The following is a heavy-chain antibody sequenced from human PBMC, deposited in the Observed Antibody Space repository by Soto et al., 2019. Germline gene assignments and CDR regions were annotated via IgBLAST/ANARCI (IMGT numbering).Heavy chain of an antibody. J-gene: IGHJ4*02. Sequence: QVQLVQSGAEVKKPGASVKVSCKASGYTFTGYYIQWMRQAPGQGLEWMGWINANSGATKYAQKFQDWVTMTRDTSISTAYMELSRLRSDDTAVYYCARLLEGDYFFDYWGQRTLVTVSS. D-gene: IGHD3-16*01. V-gene: IGHV1-2*04. CDR3: ARLLEGDYFFDY. CDR1: GYTFTGYY. CDR2: INANSGAT.